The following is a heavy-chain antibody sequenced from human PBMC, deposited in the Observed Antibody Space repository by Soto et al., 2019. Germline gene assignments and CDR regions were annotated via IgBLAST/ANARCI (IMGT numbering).Heavy chain of an antibody. CDR2: IGGGGGPT. Sequence: PGKGLEWVSAIGGGGGPTYHADSVKGRFTISRDNSKNTLYLQMNSLRAEDTAVYYCARDQGGLGVVLYYFDYWGQGTLVTVSS. CDR3: ARDQGGLGVVLYYFDY. D-gene: IGHD3-10*01. V-gene: IGHV3-23*01. J-gene: IGHJ4*02.